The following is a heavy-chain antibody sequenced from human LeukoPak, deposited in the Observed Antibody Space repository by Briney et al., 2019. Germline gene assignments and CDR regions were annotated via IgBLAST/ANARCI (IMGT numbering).Heavy chain of an antibody. Sequence: GGSLRLSCAASEFSVGSNYMTWVRQAPGKGLEWVSLIYSGGSTYYSDSVKGRFTISRDNSKNTLYLQMNSLRAEDTAVFYCARGAEGVAATDSNFDYWGQGTLVTVSS. CDR2: IYSGGST. CDR1: EFSVGSNY. D-gene: IGHD6-13*01. CDR3: ARGAEGVAATDSNFDY. J-gene: IGHJ4*02. V-gene: IGHV3-66*01.